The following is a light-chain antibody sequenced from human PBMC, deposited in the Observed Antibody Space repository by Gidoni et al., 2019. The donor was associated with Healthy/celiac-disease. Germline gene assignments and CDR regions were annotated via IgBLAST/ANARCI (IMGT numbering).Light chain of an antibody. Sequence: QSVLTQPPSVSGAPGQRVTISFTGSRSNIGAGYDVHWYQQLPGTAPKLLIYGNSNRPSGVPDRFSGSKSGTSASLAITGLQAEDEADYYCQSYDSSWRVFGGGTKLTVL. J-gene: IGLJ2*01. CDR2: GNS. CDR1: RSNIGAGYD. CDR3: QSYDSSWRV. V-gene: IGLV1-40*01.